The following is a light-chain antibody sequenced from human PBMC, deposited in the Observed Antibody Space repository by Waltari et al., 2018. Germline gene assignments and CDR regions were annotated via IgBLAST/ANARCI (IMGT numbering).Light chain of an antibody. CDR1: ASDVGDFNS. CDR3: CSYAGIWV. J-gene: IGLJ3*02. Sequence: QSALTQPRSVAGSPGQSVPISCAGTASDVGDFNSVSWYQQHPGKAPKLVIFDVSKRPSGVPDRFSGSKSGTSASLTVSGLQAEDEADYYCCSYAGIWVFGGGTKLTVL. V-gene: IGLV2-11*01. CDR2: DVS.